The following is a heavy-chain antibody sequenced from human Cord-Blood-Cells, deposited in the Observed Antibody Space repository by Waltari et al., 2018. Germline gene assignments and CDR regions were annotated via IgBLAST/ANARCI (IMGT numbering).Heavy chain of an antibody. D-gene: IGHD3-10*01. CDR1: GGSISSSSYY. V-gene: IGHV4-39*01. Sequence: QLQLQESGPGLVTPSETLSLTCTVPGGSISSSSYYWGWHRQPPGNGLEWIGSIYYSGSTYYNPSLKSRVTISVDTSKNQFSLKRSSVTAADTAVYYCARVSYYYGSGSYHPTWGWFDPWGQGTLVTVSS. CDR2: IYYSGST. CDR3: ARVSYYYGSGSYHPTWGWFDP. J-gene: IGHJ5*02.